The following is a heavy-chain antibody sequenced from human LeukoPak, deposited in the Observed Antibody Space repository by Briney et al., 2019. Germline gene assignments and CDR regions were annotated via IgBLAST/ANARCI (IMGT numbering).Heavy chain of an antibody. J-gene: IGHJ5*02. D-gene: IGHD6-6*01. V-gene: IGHV4-39*07. CDR1: GGSISSTGFY. CDR3: ARVMAARREDLNWFDT. CDR2: TYYSGNT. Sequence: PSETLSLTCTVSGGSISSTGFYWGWIRQPPGKGLEWIGSTYYSGNTYNPSLKSRVTISVDTSNNQVSLNLTSVNAADTAMYYCARVMAARREDLNWFDTWGQGTVVTASS.